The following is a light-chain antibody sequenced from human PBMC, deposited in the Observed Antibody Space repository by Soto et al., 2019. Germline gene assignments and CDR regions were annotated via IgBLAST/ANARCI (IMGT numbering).Light chain of an antibody. CDR2: LGS. CDR3: MQALQTPRT. V-gene: IGKV2-28*01. J-gene: IGKJ3*01. CDR1: QSLLHSNGYNY. Sequence: DIVMTQSPLSLPVTPGEPASISCRSSQSLLHSNGYNYFHWYLQKPGQSPHLLIYLGSNRASGVPDRFSGSGSGTDFTLKISRVEAEDVGVYYCMQALQTPRTFGPGTKVDI.